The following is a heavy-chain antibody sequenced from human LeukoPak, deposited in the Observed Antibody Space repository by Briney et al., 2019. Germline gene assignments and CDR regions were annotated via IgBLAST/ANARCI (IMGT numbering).Heavy chain of an antibody. J-gene: IGHJ6*02. D-gene: IGHD2-15*01. CDR2: IYYRGST. CDR1: GGSISSSGHY. Sequence: SETLSLTCTVSGGSISSSGHYWAWIRQPPGKGLEWIGGIYYRGSTYYNPSLKSRVTISVDTSKNQFSLILNSVTAADTAVYYCAVYCSGGTCSISRDYYFGMDVWGQGTTVTVSS. CDR3: AVYCSGGTCSISRDYYFGMDV. V-gene: IGHV4-39*01.